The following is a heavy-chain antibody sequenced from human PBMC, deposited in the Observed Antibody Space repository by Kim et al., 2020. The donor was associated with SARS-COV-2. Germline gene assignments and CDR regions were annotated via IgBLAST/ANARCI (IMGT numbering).Heavy chain of an antibody. Sequence: GGSLRLSCAASGFTFSDYYMSWIRQAPGKGLEWVSYISSSGSTIYYADSVKGRFTISRDNAKNSLYLQMNSLRAEDTAVYYCARGSSRYCSSTSCFIHDAFDIWGQGTMVTVSS. J-gene: IGHJ3*02. CDR3: ARGSSRYCSSTSCFIHDAFDI. CDR1: GFTFSDYY. CDR2: ISSSGSTI. V-gene: IGHV3-11*01. D-gene: IGHD2-2*01.